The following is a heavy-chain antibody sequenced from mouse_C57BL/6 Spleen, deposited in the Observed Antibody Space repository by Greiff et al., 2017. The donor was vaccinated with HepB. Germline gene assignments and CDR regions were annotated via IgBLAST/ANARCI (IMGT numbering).Heavy chain of an antibody. CDR1: GFTFSSYA. D-gene: IGHD4-1*01. V-gene: IGHV5-4*01. J-gene: IGHJ2*01. Sequence: EVKLMESGGGLVKPGGSLKLSCAASGFTFSSYAMSWVRQTPEKRLEWVATISDGGSYTYYPDNVKGRFTISRDNAKNNLYLQMSHLKSEDTAMYYRARDQDWDWGQGTTLTVSS. CDR3: ARDQDWD. CDR2: ISDGGSYT.